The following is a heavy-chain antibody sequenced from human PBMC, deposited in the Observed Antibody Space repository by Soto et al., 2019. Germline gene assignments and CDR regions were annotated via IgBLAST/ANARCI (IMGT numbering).Heavy chain of an antibody. Sequence: ASVKVACKSSGYTFNTYGISWVRQAPGQGLEWMGWISPYNGNTKYAQKFQGRVAMTTDTSTNTTYVEMSSLRSDDTAVYYCARDSDPSLYSDSWSDYWRQGSVVTVSS. D-gene: IGHD3-16*02. J-gene: IGHJ4*02. V-gene: IGHV1-18*01. CDR3: ARDSDPSLYSDSWSDY. CDR1: GYTFNTYG. CDR2: ISPYNGNT.